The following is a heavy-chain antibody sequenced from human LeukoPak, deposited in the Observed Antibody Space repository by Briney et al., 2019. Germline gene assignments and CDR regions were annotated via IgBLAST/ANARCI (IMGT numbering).Heavy chain of an antibody. CDR2: IIPIFGTA. CDR3: ASAYCSSTSCYNLEGEPPDY. Sequence: ASVKVSCKASGGTFSSYAISWVRQAPGQGLEWMGGIIPIFGTANYAQMFQGRVTITADESTSTAYMELSSLRSEDTAVYYCASAYCSSTSCYNLEGEPPDYWGQGTLVTVSS. J-gene: IGHJ4*02. V-gene: IGHV1-69*01. D-gene: IGHD2-2*02. CDR1: GGTFSSYA.